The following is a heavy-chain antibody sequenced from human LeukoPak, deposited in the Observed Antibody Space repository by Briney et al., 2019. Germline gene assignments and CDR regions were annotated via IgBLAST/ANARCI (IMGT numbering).Heavy chain of an antibody. CDR1: GFTFDDYA. J-gene: IGHJ3*02. V-gene: IGHV3-9*01. D-gene: IGHD3-10*01. CDR2: ISWNSGSI. CDR3: AKDMGSGSYYPPGAFDI. Sequence: PGGSLRLSCAASGFTFDDYAMHWVRQAPGKGLEWVSGISWNSGSIGYADSVKGRFTISRDNAKNSLYLQMNSLRAEDTALYYCAKDMGSGSYYPPGAFDIWGQGTMVTVSS.